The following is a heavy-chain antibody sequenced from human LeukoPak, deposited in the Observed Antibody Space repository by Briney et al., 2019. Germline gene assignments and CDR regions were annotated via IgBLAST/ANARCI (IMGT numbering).Heavy chain of an antibody. CDR1: GFTFSSYA. J-gene: IGHJ4*02. V-gene: IGHV3-23*01. CDR3: AKDRTTVVTAGIYFDY. D-gene: IGHD4-23*01. CDR2: ISGSGGST. Sequence: GGSLRLSCAASGFTFSSYAMSWVRQAPGKGLESVSAISGSGGSTYYADSVKGRFTISRDNSKNTLYLQMNSLRAEDTAVYYCAKDRTTVVTAGIYFDYWGQGTLVTVSS.